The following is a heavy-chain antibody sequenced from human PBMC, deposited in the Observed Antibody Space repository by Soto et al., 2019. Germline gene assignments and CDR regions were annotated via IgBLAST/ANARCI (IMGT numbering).Heavy chain of an antibody. V-gene: IGHV4-34*01. CDR2: ISHSGST. J-gene: IGHJ4*02. Sequence: QVQLQQWGAGLLKPSETLSLTCAVYGGSFSGYYWSWIRQPPGTGLEWIGEISHSGSTNYNPSLKSRVTTSVDTAKNQFSLEFTSVTAADTAVYYCAGGHSYVWGRDDCWGQGTLVTVSS. D-gene: IGHD3-16*01. CDR3: AGGHSYVWGRDDC. CDR1: GGSFSGYY.